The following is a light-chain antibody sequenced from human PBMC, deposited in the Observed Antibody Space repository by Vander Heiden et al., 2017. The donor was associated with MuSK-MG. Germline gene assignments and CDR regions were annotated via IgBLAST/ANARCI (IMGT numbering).Light chain of an antibody. CDR1: QSVSSSY. Sequence: EIVLTQSPGTLSLSPGERATLSCRASQSVSSSYLAWYQQKPGQAPRLLIYGAPSRANGIPDRFSGSGSGTDFTLTSSRREPEDFAVYYWQQDGIGDTFGHGTKVDIK. CDR2: GAP. CDR3: QQDGIGDT. V-gene: IGKV3-20*01. J-gene: IGKJ3*01.